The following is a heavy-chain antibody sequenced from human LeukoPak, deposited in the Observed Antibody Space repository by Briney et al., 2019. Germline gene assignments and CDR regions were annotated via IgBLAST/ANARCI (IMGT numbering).Heavy chain of an antibody. D-gene: IGHD4-23*01. CDR1: GYTFTSYA. CDR3: ARVRRSGGKYDAFDI. CDR2: INTNTGNP. V-gene: IGHV7-4-1*02. Sequence: GASVKVSCKASGYTFTSYAMNWVRQAPGQGLEWMGWINTNTGNPTYAQGFTGRFVFSLDTSVSTAYLQISSLKAEDTAVYHCARVRRSGGKYDAFDIWGQGTMVTVSS. J-gene: IGHJ3*02.